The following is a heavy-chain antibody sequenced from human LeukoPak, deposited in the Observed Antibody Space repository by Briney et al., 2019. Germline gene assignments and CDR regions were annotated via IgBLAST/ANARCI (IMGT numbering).Heavy chain of an antibody. V-gene: IGHV1-8*03. CDR3: ARAAYGDYAFDY. Sequence: ASVKVSCKASGYTFTSYDINWVRQATGHGLEWMGWMNPNSGNTGYAQKFQGRVTITRNTSISTAYMELSSLRSEDTAVYYCARAAYGDYAFDYWGQGTLVTVSS. D-gene: IGHD4-17*01. CDR1: GYTFTSYD. CDR2: MNPNSGNT. J-gene: IGHJ4*02.